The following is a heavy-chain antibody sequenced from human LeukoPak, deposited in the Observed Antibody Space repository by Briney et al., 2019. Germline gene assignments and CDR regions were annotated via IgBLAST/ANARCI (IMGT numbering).Heavy chain of an antibody. CDR2: ISSNGRTR. CDR1: GVTFHEYY. V-gene: IGHV3-11*04. CDR3: AKNYYGPGSHYDY. Sequence: SGRSLRLSCAASGVTFHEYYMSWVRQAPGKGLEWVSYISSNGRTRDYANSVKGRFAISRDNVRQLVLLQMYSLRAEDTAVYFCAKNYYGPGSHYDYWGPGTLVTVSS. J-gene: IGHJ4*02. D-gene: IGHD3-10*01.